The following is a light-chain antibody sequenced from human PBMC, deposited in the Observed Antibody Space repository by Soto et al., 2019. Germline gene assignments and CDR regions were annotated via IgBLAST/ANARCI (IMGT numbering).Light chain of an antibody. CDR3: QQYGSTPPIT. CDR1: QSVRSSN. Sequence: EIVLTQSPGTLSLSPGERATLSCRASQSVRSSNLARYQQKPGQAPRLLIYDASSRATGIPDRFGGSGSGTDFTLTISRLEAEDFAVYYCQQYGSTPPITFGQGTRLEIK. V-gene: IGKV3-20*01. CDR2: DAS. J-gene: IGKJ5*01.